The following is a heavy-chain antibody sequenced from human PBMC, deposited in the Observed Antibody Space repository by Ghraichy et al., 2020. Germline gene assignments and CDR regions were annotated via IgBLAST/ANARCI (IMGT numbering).Heavy chain of an antibody. CDR3: ARDRGIPSIESAGPYFDT. CDR2: IKRDGSQI. J-gene: IGHJ4*02. D-gene: IGHD6-13*01. CDR1: GFTFDDYY. Sequence: GGSLRLTCAASGFTFDDYYMSWVRQAPGKGLEWVANIKRDGSQIFYVDSVKGRFTISRDNAKNSLFLQMDSLRAEDTAVYSCARDRGIPSIESAGPYFDTGGRGTLVTFSS. V-gene: IGHV3-7*03.